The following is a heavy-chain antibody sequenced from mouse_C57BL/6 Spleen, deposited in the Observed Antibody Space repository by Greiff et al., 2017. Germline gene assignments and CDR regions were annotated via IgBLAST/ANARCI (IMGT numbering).Heavy chain of an antibody. J-gene: IGHJ2*01. Sequence: QVQLQQPGAELVRPGSSVKLSCKASGYTFTSYWMHWVKQRPIQGLEWIGNIDPSDSETHYNQKFKDKATLTVDKSSSTAYMQLSSLTSEDSAVYYGARVYDYDAGGFDDWGQGTTLTVSS. CDR2: IDPSDSET. CDR3: ARVYDYDAGGFDD. D-gene: IGHD2-4*01. CDR1: GYTFTSYW. V-gene: IGHV1-52*01.